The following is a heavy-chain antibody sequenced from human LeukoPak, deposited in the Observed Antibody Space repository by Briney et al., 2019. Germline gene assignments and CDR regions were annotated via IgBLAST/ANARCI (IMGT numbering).Heavy chain of an antibody. J-gene: IGHJ4*02. CDR3: ARDQFPGRWLQGGFDF. Sequence: PGGSLRLSCAASGFXFSSYAIHWVRQAPGKGLEYVSAISSNGGTTYYANSVKGRFTISRDNSKNTLHLQMGSLRAEDMAVYYCARDQFPGRWLQGGFDFWGQGTLVTVSS. CDR1: GFXFSSYA. CDR2: ISSNGGTT. V-gene: IGHV3-64*01. D-gene: IGHD5-24*01.